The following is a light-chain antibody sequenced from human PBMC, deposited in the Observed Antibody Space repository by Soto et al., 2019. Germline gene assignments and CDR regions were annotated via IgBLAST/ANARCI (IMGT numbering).Light chain of an antibody. Sequence: EIVLTQSPATLSVSPGDRVTLSCRASESLFGFLAWYQQKPGQSSRLLIYGGSTRATGIPGKFSGSGSSTDFTVTISSLQYEDFAVYFCQSYNDWRFASGMGTKLEI. J-gene: IGKJ2*01. V-gene: IGKV3-15*01. CDR1: ESLFGF. CDR3: QSYNDWRFA. CDR2: GGS.